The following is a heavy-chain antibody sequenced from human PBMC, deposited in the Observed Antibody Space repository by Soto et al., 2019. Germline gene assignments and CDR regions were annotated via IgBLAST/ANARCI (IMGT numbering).Heavy chain of an antibody. CDR2: IRSKAYGGTT. CDR1: GFTFGDYA. Sequence: PGGSLRLSCTASGFTFGDYAMSWFRQAPGKGLEWVGFIRSKAYGGTTEYAASVKGRFTISRDDSKSIAYLQMNSLKTEDTAVHYCTRDLDCSSTSCLDYYYGMDVWGQGTTVTVSS. J-gene: IGHJ6*02. CDR3: TRDLDCSSTSCLDYYYGMDV. D-gene: IGHD2-2*01. V-gene: IGHV3-49*03.